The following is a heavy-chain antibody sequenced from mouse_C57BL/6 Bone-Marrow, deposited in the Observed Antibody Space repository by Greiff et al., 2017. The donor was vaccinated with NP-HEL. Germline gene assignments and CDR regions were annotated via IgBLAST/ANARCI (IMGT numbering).Heavy chain of an antibody. Sequence: QVQLQQPGAELVKPGASVKLSCKASGYTFTSYWMQWVKQRPGQGLEWIGEIDPSDSYTNYNQQFKGKATLTVDTSSSTAYMQLSSLTSEDSAVYYCARSGIYYDYFAYWGQGTLVTVSA. CDR2: IDPSDSYT. CDR1: GYTFTSYW. J-gene: IGHJ3*01. V-gene: IGHV1-50*01. D-gene: IGHD2-4*01. CDR3: ARSGIYYDYFAY.